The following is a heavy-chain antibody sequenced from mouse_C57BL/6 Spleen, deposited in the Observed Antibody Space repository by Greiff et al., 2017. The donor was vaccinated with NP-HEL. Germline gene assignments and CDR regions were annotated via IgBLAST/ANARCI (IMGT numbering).Heavy chain of an antibody. CDR1: GYTFTSYG. V-gene: IGHV1-81*01. CDR3: ARPYNSNYPFAY. Sequence: VQLQQSGAELARPGASVKLSCKASGYTFTSYGISWVKQRTGQGLEWIGEIYPRSGNTYYNEKFKGKATLTADKSSSTAYMELRSLTSEDSAVYFCARPYNSNYPFAYWGQGTLVTVSA. CDR2: IYPRSGNT. D-gene: IGHD2-5*01. J-gene: IGHJ3*01.